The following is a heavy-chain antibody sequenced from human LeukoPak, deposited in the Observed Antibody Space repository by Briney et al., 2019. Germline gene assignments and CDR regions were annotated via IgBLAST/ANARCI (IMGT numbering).Heavy chain of an antibody. CDR2: ISAYNGNT. J-gene: IGHJ5*02. D-gene: IGHD3-22*01. V-gene: IGHV1-18*01. Sequence: AASVKVSCKASGYTFTSYGISWVRQAPGQGLEWMGWISAYNGNTNYAQKLQGRVTMTTDTSTSTAYMELRSLRSDDTAVYYCARDTQTYYDSSGYYHGGWFDPWGQGTLVTVSS. CDR3: ARDTQTYYDSSGYYHGGWFDP. CDR1: GYTFTSYG.